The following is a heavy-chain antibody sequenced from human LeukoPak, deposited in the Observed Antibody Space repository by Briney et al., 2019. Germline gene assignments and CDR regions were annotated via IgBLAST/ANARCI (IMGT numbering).Heavy chain of an antibody. CDR3: ARVRGGVFDY. V-gene: IGHV3-30-3*01. CDR1: GFTFSSYA. CDR2: ISYDGSNK. Sequence: PGRSLRLSCAASGFTFSSYAMHWVRQAPGKGLEWVAVISYDGSNKYYAASVKGRFTISRDNSKNTLYLQMNRLRAEDTAVYYCARVRGGVFDYWGQGTLVTVSS. D-gene: IGHD3-10*01. J-gene: IGHJ4*02.